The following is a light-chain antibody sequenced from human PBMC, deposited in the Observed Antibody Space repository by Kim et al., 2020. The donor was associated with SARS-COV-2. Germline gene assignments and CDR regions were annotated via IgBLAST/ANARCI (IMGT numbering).Light chain of an antibody. CDR1: SGSIASNY. CDR3: QSYDSGNLWV. J-gene: IGLJ3*02. CDR2: EDN. V-gene: IGLV6-57*04. Sequence: NFMLTQPHSVSESPGKTVTISCTRSSGSIASNYVQWYQQRPGSAPTTVIYEDNQRPSGVPDRFSGSIDSSSNSASLTISGLKTEDEGDYYCQSYDSGNLWVFGGGTQLTVL.